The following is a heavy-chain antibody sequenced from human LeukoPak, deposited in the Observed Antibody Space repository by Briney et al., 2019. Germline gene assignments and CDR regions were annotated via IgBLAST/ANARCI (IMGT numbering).Heavy chain of an antibody. Sequence: SETLSLTCTVSGGSISSSSHYWSWIRQPPGKGLEWIGYIYYIGSTHYNPSLKSRVTISVDTSRNQFSLKLTSVTAADTAVYYCARHAAVAGTAFDYWGQGTLVTVSS. CDR2: IYYIGST. D-gene: IGHD6-19*01. CDR3: ARHAAVAGTAFDY. J-gene: IGHJ4*02. V-gene: IGHV4-61*05. CDR1: GGSISSSSHY.